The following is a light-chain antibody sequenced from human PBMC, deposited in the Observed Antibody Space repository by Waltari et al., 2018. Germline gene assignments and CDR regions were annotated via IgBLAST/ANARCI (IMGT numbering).Light chain of an antibody. J-gene: IGKJ1*01. CDR1: QAIHNQ. CDR3: QHDYDPPWT. Sequence: DIQMTQSPSSLSASVGDRVTVTCRASQAIHNQLSWYQQKPGRAPTLLNYAASSLQTGVSSRFSGSGSGTDFTLTISSLQPEDVATYYCQHDYDPPWTFGQGTKVEIK. V-gene: IGKV1-27*01. CDR2: AAS.